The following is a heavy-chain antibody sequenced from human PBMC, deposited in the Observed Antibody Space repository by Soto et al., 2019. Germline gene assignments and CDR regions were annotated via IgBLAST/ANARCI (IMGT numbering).Heavy chain of an antibody. V-gene: IGHV4-31*03. CDR1: GGSISSGGYY. CDR2: IYYSGST. Sequence: QVQLQASGPGLVKPSQTLSLTCTVSGGSISSGGYYWSWIRQHPGKGLEWIGYIYYSGSTYYNPSLKSRVTLSVDTAKNQFSLKLSSVTAADTAVYYCARAGGVVVVPDAINAFDIWGQGTMVTVSS. J-gene: IGHJ3*02. D-gene: IGHD2-2*01. CDR3: ARAGGVVVVPDAINAFDI.